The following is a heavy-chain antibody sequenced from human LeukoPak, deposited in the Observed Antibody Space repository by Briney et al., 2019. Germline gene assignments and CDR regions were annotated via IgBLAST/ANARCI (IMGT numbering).Heavy chain of an antibody. D-gene: IGHD5-18*01. J-gene: IGHJ2*01. CDR1: GGSHRSGSYY. CDR2: IYYSGST. CDR3: ASGYSYGYGFWYFDL. V-gene: IGHV4-61*01. Sequence: SETLSLTCTVCGGSHRSGSYYWRWGRQPPGRGLEWIVYIYYSGSTYYNPSRKSRVTISVDTSKHQFPLKLSSVTAAGTAVYYCASGYSYGYGFWYFDLWGRGTLVTVSA.